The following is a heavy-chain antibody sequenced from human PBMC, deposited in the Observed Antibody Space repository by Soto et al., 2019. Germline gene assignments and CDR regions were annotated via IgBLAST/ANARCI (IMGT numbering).Heavy chain of an antibody. D-gene: IGHD1-1*01. Sequence: QVHLVQSGAEVKKPGASVKVSCKASGYTFTSYGITWVRQAPGQGLEWMGWISAHNGNTDYAQKLQGRVIVTRDTSTSTAPLELRSLISDDTAVYYGARGRYGDSWGQGALVTVSS. V-gene: IGHV1-18*01. CDR2: ISAHNGNT. CDR1: GYTFTSYG. CDR3: ARGRYGDS. J-gene: IGHJ4*02.